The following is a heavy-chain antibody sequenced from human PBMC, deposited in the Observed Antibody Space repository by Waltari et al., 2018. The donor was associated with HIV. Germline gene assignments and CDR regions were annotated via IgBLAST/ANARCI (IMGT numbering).Heavy chain of an antibody. J-gene: IGHJ4*02. Sequence: EVQLEESGGGLVRPGGSLRLSCEASGFTFKKHVMNWVRQAPGKGLEWLASITSASSYSDYAQSGRGRFTIFRDNAANSLYLQRSSLRVEDTAVYFCARESQHWLAHELDSWGRGTLVTVSS. CDR3: ARESQHWLAHELDS. V-gene: IGHV3-21*01. CDR1: GFTFKKHV. CDR2: ITSASSYS. D-gene: IGHD6-19*01.